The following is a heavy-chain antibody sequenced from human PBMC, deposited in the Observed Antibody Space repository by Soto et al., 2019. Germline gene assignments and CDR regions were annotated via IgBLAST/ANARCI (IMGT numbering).Heavy chain of an antibody. Sequence: QVQLVESGGGVVQPGRSLRLSCAASGFTFSSYAMHWVRRAPGKGLEWVAVISYDGSNKYYADSVKGRFTISRDNSKNTLYLQMNSLRAEDTAVYYCARDLPYDYWGRGTLVTVSS. J-gene: IGHJ4*02. CDR2: ISYDGSNK. CDR3: ARDLPYDY. V-gene: IGHV3-30-3*01. CDR1: GFTFSSYA.